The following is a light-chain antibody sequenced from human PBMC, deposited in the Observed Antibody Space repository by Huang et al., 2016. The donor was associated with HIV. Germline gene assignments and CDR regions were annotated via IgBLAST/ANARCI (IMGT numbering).Light chain of an antibody. CDR1: QSLDIGF. Sequence: ELVLTQSPGTLSSSPGGAAVISCRASQSLDIGFLAWYRQKPGQAPELLIFDASKRPSDIPDRFVGRGYGTHFSLTINGLDPEDVAFNFCHHYGVTQWTFGRGTRVEMK. CDR2: DAS. J-gene: IGKJ1*01. CDR3: HHYGVTQWT. V-gene: IGKV3-20*01.